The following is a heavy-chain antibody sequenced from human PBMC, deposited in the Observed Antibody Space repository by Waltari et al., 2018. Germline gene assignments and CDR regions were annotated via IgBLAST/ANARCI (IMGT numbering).Heavy chain of an antibody. CDR3: ARGDKTAGFSSYDPIDY. CDR2: IGTAGDT. D-gene: IGHD5-12*01. V-gene: IGHV3-13*01. CDR1: GFTFRDYE. Sequence: EVQLVESGGGLVQPGGSLRLSCAASGFTFRDYELHWVRQATGKRLEWGSAIGTAGDTYYPGSVKGRFTISRENAKNSVYLQMNTLRAGDTAVYYCARGDKTAGFSSYDPIDYWGQGTLVTVSS. J-gene: IGHJ4*02.